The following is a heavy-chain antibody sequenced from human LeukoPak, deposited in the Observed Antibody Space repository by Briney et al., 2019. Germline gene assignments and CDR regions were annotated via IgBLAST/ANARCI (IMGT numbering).Heavy chain of an antibody. V-gene: IGHV4-59*01. CDR2: VTYSGST. Sequence: SETLSLTCTVSGGSITNYFWSWIRQPPGKGLEWIGYVTYSGSTNYNPSLKSRVTISVDTSKTQFSLKLNSVTAADTAIYYCARDLGDSLPALRAWAYWGQGTLVTVAS. CDR3: ARDLGDSLPALRAWAY. CDR1: GGSITNYF. D-gene: IGHD3-16*01. J-gene: IGHJ4*02.